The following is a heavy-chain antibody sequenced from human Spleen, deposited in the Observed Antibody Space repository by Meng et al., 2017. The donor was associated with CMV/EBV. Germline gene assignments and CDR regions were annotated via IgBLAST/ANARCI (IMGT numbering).Heavy chain of an antibody. Sequence: FSNHAISWVRQAPGQGREWMGGIIPIFGTANYAQKFQGRVTITTDESTSTAYMELSSLRFEDTAVYYCARDRGGGKSMRLVANPPDYWGQGTLVTVSS. CDR3: ARDRGGGKSMRLVANPPDY. V-gene: IGHV1-69*05. CDR2: IIPIFGTA. D-gene: IGHD3-22*01. CDR1: FSNHA. J-gene: IGHJ4*02.